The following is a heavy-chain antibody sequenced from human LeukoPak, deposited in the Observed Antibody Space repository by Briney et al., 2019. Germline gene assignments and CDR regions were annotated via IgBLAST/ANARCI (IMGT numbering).Heavy chain of an antibody. Sequence: GGSLRLSCTASGFTFSSYTMSWVRQAPGKGLKWVSTITTGGPNTYYADSVKGRFTVSRDDSKNTLYLQMNSLRAEDTAVYYCANDGGPWVSAHWGDSWGRGTLVTVSS. V-gene: IGHV3-23*01. CDR1: GFTFSSYT. CDR3: ANDGGPWVSAHWGDS. D-gene: IGHD7-27*01. J-gene: IGHJ4*02. CDR2: ITTGGPNT.